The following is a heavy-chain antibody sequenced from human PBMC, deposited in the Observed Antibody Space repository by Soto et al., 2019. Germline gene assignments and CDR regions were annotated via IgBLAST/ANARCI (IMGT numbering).Heavy chain of an antibody. Sequence: SETLSLTCAVYGGSFSGYYWSWIRQPPGKGLEWIGEINHSGSTNYNPSLKSRVTISVKTSKNQFSLKLSSVTAADTAVYYCARGPTPRDYDILTGYRYYFDYWGQGTLVTVSS. D-gene: IGHD3-9*01. CDR1: GGSFSGYY. CDR2: INHSGST. CDR3: ARGPTPRDYDILTGYRYYFDY. V-gene: IGHV4-34*01. J-gene: IGHJ4*02.